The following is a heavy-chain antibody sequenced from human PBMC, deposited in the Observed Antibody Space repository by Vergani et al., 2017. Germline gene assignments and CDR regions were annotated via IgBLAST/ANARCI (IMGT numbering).Heavy chain of an antibody. CDR1: GGSINSGGYF. CDR2: ISYTGST. D-gene: IGHD6-19*01. Sequence: QVQLQESGPGLVKPSQTLSLTCIVSGGSINSGGYFWSWIRQHPGKGLEWVGYISYTGSTTYNPSLKSRVIVSVDTTKNQFSLKLTSVTAAATAIYYCARAPVAGNCFDPWGQGTLVTVSS. V-gene: IGHV4-31*02. CDR3: ARAPVAGNCFDP. J-gene: IGHJ5*02.